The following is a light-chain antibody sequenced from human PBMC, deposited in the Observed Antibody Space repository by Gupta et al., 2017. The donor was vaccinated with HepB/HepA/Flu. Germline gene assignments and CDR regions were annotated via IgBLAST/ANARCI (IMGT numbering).Light chain of an antibody. J-gene: IGLJ1*01. CDR1: SSDVGSYNL. Sequence: QSALTQSASVSGSPGQSITISCTGTSSDVGSYNLVSWYQQHPGKAPKFMIYEVSKRPSGVSNRFSGSKSGNTASLTISGLQAEDEADYYCCSYAGSSTVVFGTGTKVTVL. CDR3: CSYAGSSTVV. V-gene: IGLV2-23*02. CDR2: EVS.